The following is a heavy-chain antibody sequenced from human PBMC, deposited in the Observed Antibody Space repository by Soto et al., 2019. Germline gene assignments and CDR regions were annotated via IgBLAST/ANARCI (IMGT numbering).Heavy chain of an antibody. Sequence: EVQLVESGGGLVQPGGSLRLSCAASGFTFSSYWMVWVRQAPGKGLEWVANIKPDGSEKYYVDSVKGRFTISRDNARKTLYLKLRSLRGADRDVYYCGREAHRGGDFDYWGRGTVVTVSS. V-gene: IGHV3-7*04. D-gene: IGHD3-10*01. J-gene: IGHJ4*02. CDR2: IKPDGSEK. CDR3: GREAHRGGDFDY. CDR1: GFTFSSYW.